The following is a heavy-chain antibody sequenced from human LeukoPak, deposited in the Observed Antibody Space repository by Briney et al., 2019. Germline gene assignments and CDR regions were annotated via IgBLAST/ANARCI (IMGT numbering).Heavy chain of an antibody. CDR2: IKGDGSST. Sequence: GGSLRLSCAASGFTFSSYWMHWVRHTPGKGLVWVSRIKGDGSSTSYADTVKGRFTISRDNAKNTLYLQMNSLRAEDTAVYYCARDGYSFGHDFDYWGQGTLVTVSS. CDR1: GFTFSSYW. V-gene: IGHV3-74*01. J-gene: IGHJ4*02. D-gene: IGHD5-18*01. CDR3: ARDGYSFGHDFDY.